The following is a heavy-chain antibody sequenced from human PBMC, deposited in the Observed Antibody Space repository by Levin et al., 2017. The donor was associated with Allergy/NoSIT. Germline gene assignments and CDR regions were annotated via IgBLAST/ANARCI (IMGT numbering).Heavy chain of an antibody. CDR1: GGSISSYY. D-gene: IGHD3-22*01. J-gene: IGHJ3*02. V-gene: IGHV4-59*08. CDR2: IYYSGST. CDR3: ARHPDTYYYDSRYAFDI. Sequence: PSETLSLTCTVSGGSISSYYWSWIRQPPGKGLEWIGYIYYSGSTNYNPSLKSRVTISVDTSKNQFSLKLSSVTAADTAVYYCARHPDTYYYDSRYAFDIWGQGTMVTVSS.